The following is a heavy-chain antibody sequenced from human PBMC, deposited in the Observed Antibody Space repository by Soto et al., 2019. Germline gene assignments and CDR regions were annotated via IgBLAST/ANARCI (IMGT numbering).Heavy chain of an antibody. Sequence: EVQLVESGGGLVQPGGSLRLSCAASGFTVSSNYMSWVRQAPGKGLEWVSVIYSGGSTYYADSVKGRFTISRDNSKTPLYLQMNSLRAEDAAVYYCARAEDSSGYYPPPFDYWGQGTLVTVSS. V-gene: IGHV3-66*01. J-gene: IGHJ4*02. CDR1: GFTVSSNY. CDR3: ARAEDSSGYYPPPFDY. D-gene: IGHD3-22*01. CDR2: IYSGGST.